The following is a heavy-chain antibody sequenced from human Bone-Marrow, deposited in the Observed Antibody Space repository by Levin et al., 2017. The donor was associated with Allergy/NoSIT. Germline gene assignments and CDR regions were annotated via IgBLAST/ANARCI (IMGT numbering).Heavy chain of an antibody. CDR2: ISSGGDTT. CDR3: AKAPGYGDIFDF. Sequence: GESLKISCAASGFTISNYAMAWVRQAPGKGLDWVSLISSGGDTTYYADSVKGRFTISRDNSKNTLSLQMNSLRADDTAVYYCAKAPGYGDIFDFWGQGSLVTVSS. CDR1: GFTISNYA. V-gene: IGHV3-23*01. D-gene: IGHD4-17*01. J-gene: IGHJ4*02.